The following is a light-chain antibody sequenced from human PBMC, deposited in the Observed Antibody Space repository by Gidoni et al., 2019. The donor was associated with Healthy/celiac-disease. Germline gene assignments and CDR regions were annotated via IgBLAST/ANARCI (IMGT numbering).Light chain of an antibody. CDR1: QSISSW. V-gene: IGKV1-5*03. Sequence: DIQMTQSPSTLSASVGDRVTITCRPSQSISSWLAWYQQKPGKAPKLLIYKASSLESGVPSRFSGSGSGTEFTLTISSLQPDDFATYYCQQYNSYSFLTFGGGTKVEIK. J-gene: IGKJ4*01. CDR2: KAS. CDR3: QQYNSYSFLT.